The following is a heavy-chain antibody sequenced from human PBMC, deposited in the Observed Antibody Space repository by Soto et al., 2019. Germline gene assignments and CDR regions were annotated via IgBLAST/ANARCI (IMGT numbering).Heavy chain of an antibody. D-gene: IGHD3-3*01. Sequence: SETLSLTCAVYGGSFSGYCWSWIRQPPGKGLEWIGEINHSGSTNYNPSLKSRVTISVDTSKNQFSLKLSPVTAADTAVYYCARDKTIFGGYHYYGMDVWGQGTTVTVS. CDR2: INHSGST. CDR1: GGSFSGYC. J-gene: IGHJ6*02. V-gene: IGHV4-34*01. CDR3: ARDKTIFGGYHYYGMDV.